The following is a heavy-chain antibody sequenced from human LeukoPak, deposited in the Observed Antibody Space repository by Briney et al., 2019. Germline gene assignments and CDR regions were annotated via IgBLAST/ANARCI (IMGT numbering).Heavy chain of an antibody. V-gene: IGHV4-59*08. Sequence: SEALSLTRIVSVGSISSFYWSWIRPPPGRGLEWIGYIYYSGSTNYTPSLKSRVTISVDTSKNHFSLKLSSVTAADTAVYYCARAQYYYYYYMDVWGKGTTVTVSS. CDR2: IYYSGST. D-gene: IGHD3-16*01. CDR3: ARAQYYYYYYMDV. CDR1: VGSISSFY. J-gene: IGHJ6*03.